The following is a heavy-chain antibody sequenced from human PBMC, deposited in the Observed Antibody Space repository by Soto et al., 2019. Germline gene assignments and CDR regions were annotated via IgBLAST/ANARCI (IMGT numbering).Heavy chain of an antibody. Sequence: SVEVSCKASAYTFTSYGISWVRQAPGQGLEWMGWISAYNGNTNYAQKLQGRVTMTTDTSMSTAYMELRSLRSDDTAVYYCARDPPTTVTTLRLSGGYYGMDVWGQGTTVTASS. CDR2: ISAYNGNT. V-gene: IGHV1-18*01. D-gene: IGHD4-4*01. J-gene: IGHJ6*02. CDR1: AYTFTSYG. CDR3: ARDPPTTVTTLRLSGGYYGMDV.